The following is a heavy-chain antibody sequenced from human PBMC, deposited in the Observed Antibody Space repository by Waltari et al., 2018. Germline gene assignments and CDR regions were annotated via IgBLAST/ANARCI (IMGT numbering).Heavy chain of an antibody. Sequence: QLQLQESGPGLVKPSETLSLTCTVSGGSISSSSYYWGWIRQPPGKGLEWIGSIYYSGSTYYNPSLKSRVTISVDTSKNQFSLKLSSVTAADTAVYYCARHPLDQNHPLPDFDLWGRGTLVTVSS. CDR3: ARHPLDQNHPLPDFDL. CDR1: GGSISSSSYY. D-gene: IGHD1-1*01. CDR2: IYYSGST. J-gene: IGHJ2*01. V-gene: IGHV4-39*01.